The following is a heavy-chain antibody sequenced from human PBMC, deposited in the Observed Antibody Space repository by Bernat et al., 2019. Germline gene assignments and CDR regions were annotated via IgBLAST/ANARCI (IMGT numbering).Heavy chain of an antibody. V-gene: IGHV3-23*04. CDR3: VGPIFGLGIPTDY. J-gene: IGHJ4*02. CDR2: ISGSGGST. Sequence: EVQLVESGGGLVQPGGSLRLSCAASGFTFSSYAMSWVRQAPGKGLEWVSAISGSGGSTYYADSVKGRFTISRDNSKNTLYLQMNSLRAEDTAVYYCVGPIFGLGIPTDYWGQGTLVTVSS. CDR1: GFTFSSYA. D-gene: IGHD3/OR15-3a*01.